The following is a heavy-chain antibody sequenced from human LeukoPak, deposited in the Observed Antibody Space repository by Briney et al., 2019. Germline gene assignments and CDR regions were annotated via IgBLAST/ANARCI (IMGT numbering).Heavy chain of an antibody. CDR3: ARDFDRTGDYHHFDY. CDR2: ILSSSSYI. CDR1: GFTFSSYS. Sequence: GGSLRLSCAASGFTFSSYSMNWVRQAPGKRLEWVSSILSSSSYIYYADSVKGRFTISRDNAKNSLYLQMNSLRAEDTAVYYCARDFDRTGDYHHFDYWGQGTLVTVSS. V-gene: IGHV3-21*01. J-gene: IGHJ4*02. D-gene: IGHD7-27*01.